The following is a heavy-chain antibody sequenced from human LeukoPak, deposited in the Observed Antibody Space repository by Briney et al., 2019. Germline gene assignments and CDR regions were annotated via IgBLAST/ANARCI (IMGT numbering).Heavy chain of an antibody. J-gene: IGHJ4*02. CDR1: GGSFSGYY. CDR2: INHSGST. Sequence: PSETLSLTCAVYGGSFSGYYWSWIRQPPGKGLEWIGEINHSGSTNYNPSLKSRVTISVDTSKNQFSLKLSSVTAADTAVYYCARGRYSSLSYWGQGTLVTVSS. D-gene: IGHD4-11*01. V-gene: IGHV4-34*01. CDR3: ARGRYSSLSY.